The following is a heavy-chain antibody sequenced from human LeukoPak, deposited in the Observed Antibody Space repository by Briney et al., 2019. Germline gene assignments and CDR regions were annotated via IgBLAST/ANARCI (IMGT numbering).Heavy chain of an antibody. CDR3: ARGEGGWLKGYYYYYYMDV. Sequence: GGSLRLSCAASRFTFSSYWMHWVRQAPGKGLVWVSRINSDGSSTSYADSVKGRFTISRDNAKNTLYLQMNSLRAEDTAVYYCARGEGGWLKGYYYYYYMDVWGKGTTVTVSS. J-gene: IGHJ6*03. CDR1: RFTFSSYW. CDR2: INSDGSST. V-gene: IGHV3-74*01. D-gene: IGHD6-19*01.